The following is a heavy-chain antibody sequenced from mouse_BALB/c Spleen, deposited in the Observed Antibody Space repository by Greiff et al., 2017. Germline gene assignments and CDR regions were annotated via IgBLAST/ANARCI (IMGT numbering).Heavy chain of an antibody. CDR2: IDPANGNT. Sequence: VQLQQSGAELAKPGASVKMSCKASGYTFTSYWMHWVKQRPGQGLEWIGRIDPANGNTKYDPKFQGKATITADTSSNTAYLQLSSLTSEDTAVYYCAILLRFYAMDYWGQGTSVTVSS. V-gene: IGHV14-3*02. D-gene: IGHD1-1*01. CDR3: AILLRFYAMDY. J-gene: IGHJ4*01. CDR1: GYTFTSYW.